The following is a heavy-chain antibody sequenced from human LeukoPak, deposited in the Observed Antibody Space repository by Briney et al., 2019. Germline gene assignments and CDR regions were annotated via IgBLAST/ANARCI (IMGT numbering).Heavy chain of an antibody. V-gene: IGHV3-30*02. CDR2: IRYDGSNK. J-gene: IGHJ4*02. Sequence: GGSLRLSCAASGFTFSSYGMHWVRQAPGKGLEWVAFIRYDGSNKYYADSVKGRFTISRDNSKNTLYLQMNSLRAEDTAVYYCANDRLRSDMGLYYFDYWGQGTLVTASS. CDR1: GFTFSSYG. CDR3: ANDRLRSDMGLYYFDY. D-gene: IGHD3-3*01.